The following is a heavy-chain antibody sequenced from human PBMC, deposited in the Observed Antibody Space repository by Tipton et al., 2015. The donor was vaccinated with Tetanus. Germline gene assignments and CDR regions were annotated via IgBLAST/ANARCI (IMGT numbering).Heavy chain of an antibody. V-gene: IGHV4-34*01. Sequence: TLSLTCAVYGGSFSGYYWSWIRQPPGKGLEWIGEINHSGSTNYNPSLKSRVTISVDTSKNQFSLKLSSVTAADTAVYYCASSLWFGELSYYFDYWCQGTLVTVSS. D-gene: IGHD3-10*01. CDR3: ASSLWFGELSYYFDY. CDR1: GGSFSGYY. CDR2: INHSGST. J-gene: IGHJ4*02.